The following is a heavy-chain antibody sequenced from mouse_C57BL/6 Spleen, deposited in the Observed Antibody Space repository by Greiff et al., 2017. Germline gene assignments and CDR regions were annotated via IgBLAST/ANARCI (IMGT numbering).Heavy chain of an antibody. V-gene: IGHV1-72*01. Sequence: QVHVKQSGAELVKPGASVKLSCKASGYTFTSYWMHWVKQRPGRGLEWIGRIDPNSGGNKYNEKFKSKATMTVDKPSSTAYMQLSSLTSEDSAVYYCAIYYYGSGAMDYWGQGTSVTVSS. J-gene: IGHJ4*01. CDR2: IDPNSGGN. CDR1: GYTFTSYW. D-gene: IGHD1-1*01. CDR3: AIYYYGSGAMDY.